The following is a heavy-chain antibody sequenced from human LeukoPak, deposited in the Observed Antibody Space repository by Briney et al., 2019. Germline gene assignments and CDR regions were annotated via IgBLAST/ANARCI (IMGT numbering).Heavy chain of an antibody. CDR2: INPNSGDT. D-gene: IGHD3-22*01. V-gene: IGHV1-2*02. Sequence: ASVKVSCKASGYIFTGYYMHWVRQAPGQGLEWMGWINPNSGDTNYAQKFQGRVTMTRDTSISTAYMELSRLRSDDTAVYYCARGRVDGSGYYRDHIVYWGQGTLVTVSS. CDR1: GYIFTGYY. J-gene: IGHJ4*02. CDR3: ARGRVDGSGYYRDHIVY.